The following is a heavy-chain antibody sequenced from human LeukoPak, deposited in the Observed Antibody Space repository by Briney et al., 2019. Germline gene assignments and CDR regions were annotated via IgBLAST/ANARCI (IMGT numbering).Heavy chain of an antibody. Sequence: SGTLSLTCGVSGGSITTTNWWSWVRQPPGQGLEWIGEIHLSGRTNYNPSLKSRVTMSVDTSKNQFSLKLSSVTAADTAVYYCARDVRGYSGYGTRWFDPWGQGTLVTVSS. CDR1: GGSITTTNW. CDR3: ARDVRGYSGYGTRWFDP. D-gene: IGHD5-12*01. V-gene: IGHV4-4*02. J-gene: IGHJ5*02. CDR2: IHLSGRT.